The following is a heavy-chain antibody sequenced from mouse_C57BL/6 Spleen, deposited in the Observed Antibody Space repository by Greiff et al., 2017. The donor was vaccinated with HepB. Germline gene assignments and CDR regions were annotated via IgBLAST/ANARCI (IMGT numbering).Heavy chain of an antibody. Sequence: VHVKQSVAELVRPGASVKLSCTASGFNIKNTYMHWVKQRPVQGLEWIGRIDPANGNTKYAPKFQGKATITADTSSNTAYLQLSSLTSEDTAIYYCAPSSYYYCSSWGFAYWGQGTLVTVSA. CDR2: IDPANGNT. CDR3: APSSYYYCSSWGFAY. CDR1: GFNIKNTY. J-gene: IGHJ3*01. D-gene: IGHD1-1*01. V-gene: IGHV14-3*01.